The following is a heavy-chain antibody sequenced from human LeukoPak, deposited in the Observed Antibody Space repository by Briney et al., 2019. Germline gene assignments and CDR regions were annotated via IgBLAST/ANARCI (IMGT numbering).Heavy chain of an antibody. CDR1: GYTFTGYY. V-gene: IGHV1-2*02. Sequence: GASVKVSCNTSGYTFTGYYMHWVRQAPGQGLEWMGWINPNSGGTNYAQKFQGRVTMTRDTSISTAYMELSRLRSDDTAVYYCASDYDSSGYYYHYWGQGTLVTVSS. CDR2: INPNSGGT. D-gene: IGHD3-22*01. CDR3: ASDYDSSGYYYHY. J-gene: IGHJ4*02.